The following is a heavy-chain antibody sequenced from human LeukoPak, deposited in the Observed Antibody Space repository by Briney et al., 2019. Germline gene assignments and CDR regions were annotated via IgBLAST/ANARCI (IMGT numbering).Heavy chain of an antibody. CDR1: GGSISSGSYY. D-gene: IGHD1-26*01. Sequence: SETLSLTCTVSGGSISSGSYYWSWIRQPAGKGLEWIGRIYSSGSTKYNTSLKSRVSISVDTSKNQFSLNLNSVTAADTAVYYCASSRIVGNIDAFDIWGQGTMVTVSS. J-gene: IGHJ3*02. CDR2: IYSSGST. CDR3: ASSRIVGNIDAFDI. V-gene: IGHV4-61*02.